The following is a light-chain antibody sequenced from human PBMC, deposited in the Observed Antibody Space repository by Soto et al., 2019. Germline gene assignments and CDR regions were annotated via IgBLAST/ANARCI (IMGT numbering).Light chain of an antibody. CDR1: SSDVGAYNY. Sequence: QSALTQPASVSGSPGQSITISCTGTSSDVGAYNYVSWYQHHPGKAPTLMIYDVANRPSGVSNRFSGSKSGNTASLTISGLQAEDEADYYCSSYTIRSTVVFGGGTKLTVL. CDR2: DVA. J-gene: IGLJ2*01. CDR3: SSYTIRSTVV. V-gene: IGLV2-14*03.